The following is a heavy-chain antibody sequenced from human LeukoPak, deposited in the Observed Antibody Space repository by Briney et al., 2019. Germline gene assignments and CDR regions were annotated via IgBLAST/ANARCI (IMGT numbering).Heavy chain of an antibody. D-gene: IGHD6-13*01. J-gene: IGHJ3*02. V-gene: IGHV1-69*04. CDR1: GGTFSRYA. CDR3: ARANYSSSWLHDAFDI. Sequence: AVKVSCKACGGTFSRYAISWVRQAPGQGLEWMGRIIPILGIAKYAQKFQGRVTITADKSTSTAYMELSSLRSEDTAVYYCARANYSSSWLHDAFDIWGQGTMVTVSS. CDR2: IIPILGIA.